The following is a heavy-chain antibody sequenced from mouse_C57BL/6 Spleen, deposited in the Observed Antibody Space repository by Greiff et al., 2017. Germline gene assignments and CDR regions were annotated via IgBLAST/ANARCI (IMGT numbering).Heavy chain of an antibody. CDR3: VRQTKLGGFAY. D-gene: IGHD4-1*01. CDR1: GFSFNTYA. V-gene: IGHV10-1*01. CDR2: IRSKSNNYAT. J-gene: IGHJ3*01. Sequence: EVMLVESGGGLVQPKGSLKLSCAASGFSFNTYAMNWVRQAPGKGLEWVARIRSKSNNYATYYADSVKDRFTISRDDSESMLYLQMNNLRTEDTAMYYCVRQTKLGGFAYWGQGTLVTVSA.